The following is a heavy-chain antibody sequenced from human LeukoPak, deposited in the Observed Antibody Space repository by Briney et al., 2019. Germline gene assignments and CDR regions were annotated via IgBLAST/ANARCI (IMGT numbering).Heavy chain of an antibody. CDR1: GFTVSSNY. CDR2: IYSGGST. Sequence: GGSLRLSCAASGFTVSSNYMSWVRQAPGKGLEWVSVIYSGGSTYYAGSVKGRFTISRDNSKNTLYLQMNSLRAEDTAVYYCAREYGGKAFDIWGQGTMVTVSS. V-gene: IGHV3-66*01. J-gene: IGHJ3*02. D-gene: IGHD4-23*01. CDR3: AREYGGKAFDI.